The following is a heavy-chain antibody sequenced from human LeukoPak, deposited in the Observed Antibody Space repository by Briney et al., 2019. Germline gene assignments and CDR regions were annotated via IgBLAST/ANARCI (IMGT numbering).Heavy chain of an antibody. CDR3: ARDVVTTVTSPDY. D-gene: IGHD4-17*01. CDR1: GFTFSSYG. V-gene: IGHV3-33*01. Sequence: GGSLSLSCAASGFTFSSYGMHWLRQAPGKGLAGGAVIWYDGSNKYYADSVKGRFTISRDNSKNTLYLQMNSLRAEDTAVYYCARDVVTTVTSPDYWGQGTLVTVSS. J-gene: IGHJ4*02. CDR2: IWYDGSNK.